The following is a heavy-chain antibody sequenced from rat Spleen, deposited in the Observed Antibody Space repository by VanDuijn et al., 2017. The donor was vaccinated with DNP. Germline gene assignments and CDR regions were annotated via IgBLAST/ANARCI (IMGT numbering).Heavy chain of an antibody. D-gene: IGHD1-11*01. CDR2: INYSGST. CDR3: ARLEFGGYTYYFDY. CDR1: GYSIPSGY. Sequence: EVQLQESGPGLVKPSQSLSLTCSVTGYSIPSGYGWNWIRKFPGNKMEWMGYINYSGSTGYNPSLKSRIPITRDTSKNQFFLQLNSVTTEDTATYYCARLEFGGYTYYFDYWGQGVMVTVSS. V-gene: IGHV3-1*01. J-gene: IGHJ2*01.